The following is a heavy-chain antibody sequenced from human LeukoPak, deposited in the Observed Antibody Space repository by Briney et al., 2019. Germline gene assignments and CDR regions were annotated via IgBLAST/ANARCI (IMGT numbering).Heavy chain of an antibody. CDR1: GFTFTSCW. CDR3: ARETSTGKYPQNVPYF. D-gene: IGHD2-8*02. J-gene: IGHJ4*02. V-gene: IGHV3-74*01. Sequence: PGGSLRLSCAASGFTFTSCWMHWVRQAPGKGLVWVSRINSDGSSIAYADSVQGRFTISRDNAKNTLYLQVSSLSVEDTAVYYCARETSTGKYPQNVPYFWGQGTLVTVSS. CDR2: INSDGSSI.